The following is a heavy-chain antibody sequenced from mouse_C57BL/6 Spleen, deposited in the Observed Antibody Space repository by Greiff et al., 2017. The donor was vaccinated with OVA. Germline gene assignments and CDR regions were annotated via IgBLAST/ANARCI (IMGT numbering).Heavy chain of an antibody. Sequence: QVQLQQPGAELVRPGSSVKLSCKASGYTFTSYWMDWVKQRPGQGLEWIGNIYPSDSETHYNQKFKDKATLTVDKSSSTAYMQRSSLTSEDSAVYYCARGAYYYGNSFSWFAYWGQGTLVTVSA. CDR2: IYPSDSET. J-gene: IGHJ3*01. CDR3: ARGAYYYGNSFSWFAY. D-gene: IGHD2-1*01. CDR1: GYTFTSYW. V-gene: IGHV1-61*01.